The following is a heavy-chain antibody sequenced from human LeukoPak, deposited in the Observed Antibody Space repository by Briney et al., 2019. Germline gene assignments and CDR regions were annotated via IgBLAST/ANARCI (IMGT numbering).Heavy chain of an antibody. D-gene: IGHD2/OR15-2a*01. CDR2: IYYSGST. Sequence: SETLSLTCTVSGGSISSYYWSWIRQPPGKGLEWIGYIYYSGSTNYNPSLKSRVTISVDTSKNQFSLKLSSVTAADTAVYYCARVFPVVDFLYYYYYMDVWGKGTTVTVSS. V-gene: IGHV4-59*01. J-gene: IGHJ6*03. CDR1: GGSISSYY. CDR3: ARVFPVVDFLYYYYYMDV.